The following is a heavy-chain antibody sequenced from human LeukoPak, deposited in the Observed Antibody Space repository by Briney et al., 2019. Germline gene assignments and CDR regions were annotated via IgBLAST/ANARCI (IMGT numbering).Heavy chain of an antibody. CDR1: GFTFSSYG. Sequence: GGSLRLSCAASGFTFSSYGMSWVRQAPGKGLEWVSAISGSGGSTYYADSVKGQFTISRDNSKNTLYLQMNSLKTKDMAMYYCAKESPRPNYYYMDVWGKGTTVTISS. J-gene: IGHJ6*03. CDR3: AKESPRPNYYYMDV. V-gene: IGHV3-23*01. CDR2: ISGSGGST.